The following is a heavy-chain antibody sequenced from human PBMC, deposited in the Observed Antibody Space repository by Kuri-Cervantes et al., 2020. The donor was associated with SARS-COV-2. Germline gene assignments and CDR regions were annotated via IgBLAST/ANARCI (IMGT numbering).Heavy chain of an antibody. D-gene: IGHD2-2*03. CDR2: INSDGGDK. Sequence: GESLKISCAASGFTFSSYGMHWVRQGPGKGLVWVSRINSDGGDKIYADSVKGRFTISRDNTKNTLYLQMNSLREEDTAVYYCAMDLPDNWFDPWGQGTLVTVSS. J-gene: IGHJ5*02. V-gene: IGHV3-74*01. CDR1: GFTFSSYG. CDR3: AMDLPDNWFDP.